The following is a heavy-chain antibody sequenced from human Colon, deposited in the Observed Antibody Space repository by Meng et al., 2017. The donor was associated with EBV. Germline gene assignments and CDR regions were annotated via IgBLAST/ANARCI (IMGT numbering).Heavy chain of an antibody. CDR3: ARRTTVNLRSFDS. Sequence: QWGEGLLKPSETISLTCAVSGGSFSGYYWSWIRQAPGKGLEWIGEINHSGSTKFNPSLESRVSISVDTSENQVSLKLTSVTAADTAVYYCARRTTVNLRSFDSWGQGTLVTVSS. J-gene: IGHJ4*02. D-gene: IGHD4-17*01. V-gene: IGHV4-34*01. CDR1: GGSFSGYY. CDR2: INHSGST.